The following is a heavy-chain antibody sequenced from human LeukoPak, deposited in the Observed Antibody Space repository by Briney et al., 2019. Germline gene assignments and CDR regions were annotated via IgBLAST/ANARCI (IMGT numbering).Heavy chain of an antibody. V-gene: IGHV1-46*01. D-gene: IGHD3-3*01. J-gene: IGHJ4*02. CDR3: ARRPRFLEWFGIDY. CDR2: INPSGGST. CDR1: GGTFSTYA. Sequence: VASVTVSCKASGGTFSTYAASWVRQAPGQGLEWMGIINPSGGSTSYAQKFQGRVTMTRGMSTSTVYMELSSLRSEDTAVYYCARRPRFLEWFGIDYWGQGTLVTVSS.